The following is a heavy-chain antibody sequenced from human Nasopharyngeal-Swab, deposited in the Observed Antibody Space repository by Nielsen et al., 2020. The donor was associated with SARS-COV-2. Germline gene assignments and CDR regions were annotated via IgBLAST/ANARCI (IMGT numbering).Heavy chain of an antibody. J-gene: IGHJ2*01. Sequence: SETLSLTCTVSGGSISSYYWGWIRQPPGKGLEWIGSIYYSGSTYYNPSLKSRVTISVDTSKNQFSLKLSSVTAADTAVYYCAKTPIITMIVVVIEHWYFDLWGRGTLVTVSS. V-gene: IGHV4-39*07. CDR2: IYYSGST. CDR1: GGSISSYY. D-gene: IGHD3-22*01. CDR3: AKTPIITMIVVVIEHWYFDL.